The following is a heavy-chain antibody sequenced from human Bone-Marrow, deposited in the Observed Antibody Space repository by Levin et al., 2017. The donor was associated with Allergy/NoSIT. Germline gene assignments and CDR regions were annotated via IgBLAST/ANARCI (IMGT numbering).Heavy chain of an antibody. CDR1: GFSFSDYY. Sequence: SCAASGFSFSDYYMTWIRQPPGKGLEWVSSISGSGSAVYYADSVKGRFTISRDNAKKSLYLQMNSLRDEDTALYYCARDYCSGGSCSDSYWGQGTLVTVSS. J-gene: IGHJ4*02. V-gene: IGHV3-11*01. D-gene: IGHD2-15*01. CDR3: ARDYCSGGSCSDSY. CDR2: ISGSGSAV.